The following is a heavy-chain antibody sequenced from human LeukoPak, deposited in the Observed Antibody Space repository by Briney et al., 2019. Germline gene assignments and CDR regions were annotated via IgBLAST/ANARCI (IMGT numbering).Heavy chain of an antibody. CDR3: ARDETEDYNWFDP. CDR2: ISSSGSTI. D-gene: IGHD1-14*01. Sequence: GGSLRLSCAASGFTFSDYYMSWIRQAPGKGLEWVSYISSSGSTIYYADSVKGRFTISRDNAKNSLYLQMNSLRAEDTAVYYCARDETEDYNWFDPWGQGTLVTVSS. CDR1: GFTFSDYY. J-gene: IGHJ5*02. V-gene: IGHV3-11*04.